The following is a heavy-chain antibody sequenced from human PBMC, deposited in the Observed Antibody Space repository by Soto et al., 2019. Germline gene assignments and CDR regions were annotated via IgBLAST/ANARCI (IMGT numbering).Heavy chain of an antibody. D-gene: IGHD3-10*01. J-gene: IGHJ4*02. CDR3: ARGGIQLSYGFDY. Sequence: SETLSLTCSVSGSSFSNFYWSWIRQPAGKGLEWIGRIYTSGATSYNPSLKSRVRMSVDTSQSQMSLSLTSVTAADTAVYYCARGGIQLSYGFDYWGQGILVTVSS. V-gene: IGHV4-4*07. CDR2: IYTSGAT. CDR1: GSSFSNFY.